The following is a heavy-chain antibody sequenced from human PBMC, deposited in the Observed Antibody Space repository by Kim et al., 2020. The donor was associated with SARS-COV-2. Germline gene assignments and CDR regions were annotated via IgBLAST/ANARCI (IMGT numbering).Heavy chain of an antibody. V-gene: IGHV3-23*01. Sequence: ADSVKGRFTISRDKSKNTLYLQRNSLRAEDTAVYYYAKDMTAHDILTGYDYWGQGTLVTVSS. CDR3: AKDMTAHDILTGYDY. J-gene: IGHJ4*02. D-gene: IGHD3-9*01.